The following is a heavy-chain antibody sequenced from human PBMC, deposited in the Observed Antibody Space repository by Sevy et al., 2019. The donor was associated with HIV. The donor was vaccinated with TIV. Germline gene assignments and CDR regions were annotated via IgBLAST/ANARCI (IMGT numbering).Heavy chain of an antibody. CDR3: ARDGYNYVDYYFDY. CDR1: GFTFNNYA. J-gene: IGHJ4*02. CDR2: ISGSGLTT. V-gene: IGHV3-23*01. Sequence: GVSLRLSCAASGFTFNNYAMSWVRQAPGKGLEWVSGISGSGLTTHYADSVKGRFTISRDNSKNTLYLQMNGLRAEDTAVYYCARDGYNYVDYYFDYWGQGTLVTVSS. D-gene: IGHD5-12*01.